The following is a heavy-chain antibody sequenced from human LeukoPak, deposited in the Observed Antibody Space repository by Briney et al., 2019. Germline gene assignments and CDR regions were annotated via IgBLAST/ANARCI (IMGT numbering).Heavy chain of an antibody. CDR1: GGSISSYY. CDR2: IYTSGST. Sequence: PSETLSLTCTVSGGSISSYYWSWIRQPPGKGLEWIGYIYTSGSTNYNPSLKSRVTISVDTSKNQFSLKLSSVTAADTAVYYCARIYGDLNWSDPWGQGTLVTVSS. J-gene: IGHJ5*02. V-gene: IGHV4-4*09. D-gene: IGHD4-17*01. CDR3: ARIYGDLNWSDP.